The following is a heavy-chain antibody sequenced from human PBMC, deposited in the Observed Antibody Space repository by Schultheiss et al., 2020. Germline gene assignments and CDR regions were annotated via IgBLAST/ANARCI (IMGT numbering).Heavy chain of an antibody. D-gene: IGHD3-22*01. CDR3: ARARRGYPFDY. CDR2: IYRGGST. CDR1: GGSVSSGSYY. Sequence: SETLSLTCTVSGGSVSSGSYYWNWIRQPPGKGLEWIGNIYRGGSTNYNPSLKSRVTISVDTSKNQFSLKLSSVTAADTAVYYCARARRGYPFDYWGQGTLVTVSS. J-gene: IGHJ4*02. V-gene: IGHV4-61*01.